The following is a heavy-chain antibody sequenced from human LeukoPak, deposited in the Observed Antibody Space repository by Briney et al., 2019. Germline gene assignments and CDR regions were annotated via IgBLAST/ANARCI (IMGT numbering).Heavy chain of an antibody. J-gene: IGHJ6*03. CDR3: AREATVSSHSYYYYMDV. Sequence: GGSLRLSCAASGFTFSSYAMHWVRQAPGKGLEWVAVISYDESNKYYADSVKGRFTISRDNSRSTLYLQMNSLRAEDTAVYYCAREATVSSHSYYYYMDVWGKGTAVTVSS. D-gene: IGHD5/OR15-5a*01. CDR2: ISYDESNK. V-gene: IGHV3-30-3*01. CDR1: GFTFSSYA.